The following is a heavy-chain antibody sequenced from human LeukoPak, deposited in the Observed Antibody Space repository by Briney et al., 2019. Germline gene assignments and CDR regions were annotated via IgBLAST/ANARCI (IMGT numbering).Heavy chain of an antibody. CDR3: ARVLRPMASQYYFDY. V-gene: IGHV4-59*01. CDR1: GASINTYY. J-gene: IGHJ4*02. Sequence: SETLSLTCTVSGASINTYYWSWIRQPPGKGLEWIGYVYYSGTTSYNPSLKTRVTISIDTSKNQFSLKLSSVTAADTAVYYCARVLRPMASQYYFDYWGQGTLVTVSS. D-gene: IGHD3-10*01. CDR2: VYYSGTT.